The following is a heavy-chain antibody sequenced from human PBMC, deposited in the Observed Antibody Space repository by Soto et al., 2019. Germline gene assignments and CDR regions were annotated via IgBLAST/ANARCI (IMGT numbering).Heavy chain of an antibody. V-gene: IGHV3-30-3*01. CDR2: ISHDGSNK. CDR3: ARSYSSGWTFDY. J-gene: IGHJ4*02. Sequence: GGSLRLSCAASGFTFSSSAMHWVRQAPGRGLEWVALISHDGSNKHNADSVKGRFTISRDNSKNTLYLQMNSLRTEDTAVYYCARSYSSGWTFDYWGQGTLVTVSS. CDR1: GFTFSSSA. D-gene: IGHD6-19*01.